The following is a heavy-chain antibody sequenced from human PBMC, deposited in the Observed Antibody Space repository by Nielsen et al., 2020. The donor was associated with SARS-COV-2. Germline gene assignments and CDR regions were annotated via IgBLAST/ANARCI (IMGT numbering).Heavy chain of an antibody. CDR2: IYYSGST. V-gene: IGHV4-61*01. D-gene: IGHD5-12*01. CDR3: ARVRNAVATRYFDY. CDR1: GGSVSSGSYY. Sequence: SETLSLTCTVSGGSVSSGSYYWSWFRQPPGKGLEWIGYIYYSGSTNYNPSLKSRVTISVDTSKNQFSLKLSSVTAADTAVYYCARVRNAVATRYFDYWGQGTLVTVSS. J-gene: IGHJ4*02.